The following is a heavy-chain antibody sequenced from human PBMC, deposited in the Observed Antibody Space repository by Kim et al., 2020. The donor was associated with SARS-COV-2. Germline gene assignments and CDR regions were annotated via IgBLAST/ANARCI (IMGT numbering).Heavy chain of an antibody. CDR1: GGTFSSYA. CDR3: ARDIEGSGSYESGDY. V-gene: IGHV1-69*04. CDR2: IIPILGIA. J-gene: IGHJ4*02. Sequence: SVKVSCKASGGTFSSYAISWVRQAPGQGLEWMGRIIPILGIANYAQKFQGRVTITADKSTSTAYMELSSLRSEDTAVYYCARDIEGSGSYESGDYWGQGTLVTVSS. D-gene: IGHD1-26*01.